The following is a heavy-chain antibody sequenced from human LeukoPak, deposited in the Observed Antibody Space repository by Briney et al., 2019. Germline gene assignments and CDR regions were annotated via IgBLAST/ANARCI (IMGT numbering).Heavy chain of an antibody. Sequence: SVKVSCKASGGTFSSYAISWVRQAPGQGLEWMGRIIPILGIANYAQKFQGRVTITADKSTSTAYMELSSLRSEDTAAYYCARATGDGIYYYDSSGYYPFDYWGQGTLVTVSS. V-gene: IGHV1-69*04. CDR1: GGTFSSYA. J-gene: IGHJ4*02. CDR2: IIPILGIA. CDR3: ARATGDGIYYYDSSGYYPFDY. D-gene: IGHD3-22*01.